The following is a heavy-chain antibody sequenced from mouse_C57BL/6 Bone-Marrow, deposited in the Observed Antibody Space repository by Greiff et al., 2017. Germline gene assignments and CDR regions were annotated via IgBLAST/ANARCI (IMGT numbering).Heavy chain of an antibody. CDR2: IHPRSGNT. J-gene: IGHJ2*01. CDR1: GYTFTSYG. Sequence: QVQLQQSGAELVRPGASVKLSCKASGYTFTSYGISWVKQRTGQGLEWIGEIHPRSGNTNYNEKFKGKATLTADKSSSTAYMELRSLTSGDSAVYYCAISAVVAYSEYFDFGDRGTALTVSA. V-gene: IGHV1-81*01. D-gene: IGHD1-1*02. CDR3: AISAVVAYSEYFDF.